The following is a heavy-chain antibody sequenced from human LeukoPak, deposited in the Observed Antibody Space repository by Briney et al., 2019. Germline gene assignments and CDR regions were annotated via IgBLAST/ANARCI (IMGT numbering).Heavy chain of an antibody. CDR3: ARVKSYYYDTSDKDVFDI. CDR1: GYTFTSYG. CDR2: ISAYNGNT. V-gene: IGHV1-18*01. D-gene: IGHD3-22*01. J-gene: IGHJ3*02. Sequence: ASVKVSCKASGYTFTSYGISWVRQAPGQGLEWMGWISAYNGNTNYAQKLQGRVTMTTDTSTSTAYMELRSLRSDDTAVYYCARVKSYYYDTSDKDVFDIWGQGTMVTVSS.